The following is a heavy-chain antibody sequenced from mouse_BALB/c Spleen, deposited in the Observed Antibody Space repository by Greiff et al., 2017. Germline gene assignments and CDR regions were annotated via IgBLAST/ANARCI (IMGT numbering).Heavy chain of an antibody. J-gene: IGHJ2*01. CDR2: IRNKANGYTT. D-gene: IGHD1-1*01. Sequence: EVKLVESGGGLVQPGGSLRLSCATSGFTFTDYYMSWVRQPPGKALEWLGFIRNKANGYTTEYSASVKGRFTISRDNSQSILYLQMNTLRAEDSATYYCARDSGKQDFDYWGQGTTLTVSS. CDR3: ARDSGKQDFDY. CDR1: GFTFTDYY. V-gene: IGHV7-3*02.